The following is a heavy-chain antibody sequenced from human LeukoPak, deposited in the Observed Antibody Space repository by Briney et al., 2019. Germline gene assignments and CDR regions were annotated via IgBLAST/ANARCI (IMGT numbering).Heavy chain of an antibody. Sequence: RASVKVSCKASGYTFTSYGISWVRQAPGQGLEWVGWISAYNGNTNYAQKLQGRVTMTTDTSTSTAYMELRSLRSDDTAVYYCASDLATGRIAVADWEGYWGQATLVTVSP. V-gene: IGHV1-18*01. CDR1: GYTFTSYG. D-gene: IGHD6-19*01. CDR2: ISAYNGNT. CDR3: ASDLATGRIAVADWEGY. J-gene: IGHJ4*02.